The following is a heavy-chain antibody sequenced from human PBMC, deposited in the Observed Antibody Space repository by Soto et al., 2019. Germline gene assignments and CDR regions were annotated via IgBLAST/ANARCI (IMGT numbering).Heavy chain of an antibody. CDR3: ARVVSSSWYAPTIYYFDY. Sequence: PGGSLRLSCAASGFTFDDYAMHWVRQAPGKGLEWVSGISWNSGSIGYADSVKGRFTISRDNAKNSLYLQMNSLRADDTAVYYCARVVSSSWYAPTIYYFDYWGQGTLVTVSS. V-gene: IGHV3-9*01. J-gene: IGHJ4*02. CDR2: ISWNSGSI. CDR1: GFTFDDYA. D-gene: IGHD6-13*01.